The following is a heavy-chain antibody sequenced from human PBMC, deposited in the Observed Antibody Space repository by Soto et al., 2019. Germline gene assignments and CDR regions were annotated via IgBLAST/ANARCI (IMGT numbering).Heavy chain of an antibody. CDR3: AHIPSYYQYDWFDP. V-gene: IGHV2-5*02. D-gene: IGHD3-10*01. CDR2: IYWDDDK. J-gene: IGHJ5*02. CDR1: GFSLTTRGVG. Sequence: QITLKESGPTLVKPTQTLTLTCTFSGFSLTTRGVGVGWIRQPPGKALECLALIYWDDDKRYSPTLQSRLSITKDTSKNQVVLTMTTLDPVDTATYYCAHIPSYYQYDWFDPWGQGTLVSVSS.